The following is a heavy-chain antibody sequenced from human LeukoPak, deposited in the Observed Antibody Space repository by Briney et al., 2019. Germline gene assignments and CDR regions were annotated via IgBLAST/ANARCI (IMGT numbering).Heavy chain of an antibody. CDR1: GGTFSSYA. CDR3: ARDRGDCSSTTCHRIPYNWFDP. J-gene: IGHJ5*02. CDR2: IIPIFGTA. V-gene: IGHV1-69*13. Sequence: GASVKVSCKASGGTFSSYAISWVRQAPGQGLEWMGGIIPIFGTANYAQKFQGRVTITADESTSTAYMELRSLRSEDTAIYYCARDRGDCSSTTCHRIPYNWFDPWGQGTLVTVSS. D-gene: IGHD2-2*02.